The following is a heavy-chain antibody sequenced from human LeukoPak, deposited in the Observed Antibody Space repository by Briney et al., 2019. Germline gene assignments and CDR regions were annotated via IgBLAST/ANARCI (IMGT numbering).Heavy chain of an antibody. CDR3: ARVSSSRGSLEV. D-gene: IGHD3-16*02. CDR1: GYTFTCCY. Sequence: ASVKVSCKASGYTFTCCYMHWVRQAPGQGLEWMGWINPNSGGTNYAQKFQGRVTMTRDTSISTAYMELSRLRSDDTAVYYCARVSSSRGSLEVWGKGTTVTVSS. V-gene: IGHV1-2*02. J-gene: IGHJ6*04. CDR2: INPNSGGT.